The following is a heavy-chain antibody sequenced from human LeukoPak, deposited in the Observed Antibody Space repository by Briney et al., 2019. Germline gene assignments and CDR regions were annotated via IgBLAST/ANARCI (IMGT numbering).Heavy chain of an antibody. CDR1: GFALESYS. D-gene: IGHD3-10*01. CDR3: AKGMGDVLLWFGDLSRGMPFAY. V-gene: IGHV3-21*04. CDR2: ISATSSDV. J-gene: IGHJ4*02. Sequence: PGGSLRLSCAGSGFALESYSMTWVRQAPGKGLEWVSLISATSSDVNYAESVRGRFTISRDNSKNTLYLQMNSLRAEDTAVYYCAKGMGDVLLWFGDLSRGMPFAYWGQGTLVTVSS.